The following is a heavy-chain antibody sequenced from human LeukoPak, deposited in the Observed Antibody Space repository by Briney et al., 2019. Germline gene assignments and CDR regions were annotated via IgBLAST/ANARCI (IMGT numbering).Heavy chain of an antibody. D-gene: IGHD3-3*01. CDR2: ISSSSSYI. J-gene: IGHJ6*03. Sequence: GGSLRLSCAASGFTFSSYSMNWVRQAPGKGLEWVSSISSSSSYIYYADSVKGRFTISRDNAKNSLFLQMNSLRAEDTAVYYCYYDFLGYMDVWGKGTTVTVSS. CDR3: YYDFLGYMDV. V-gene: IGHV3-21*01. CDR1: GFTFSSYS.